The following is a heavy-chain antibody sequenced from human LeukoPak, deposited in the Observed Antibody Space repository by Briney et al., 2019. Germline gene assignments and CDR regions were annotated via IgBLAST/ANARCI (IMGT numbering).Heavy chain of an antibody. CDR1: GFTFSSYS. CDR3: ARGWGE. Sequence: PGGSLRLSCAASGFTFSSYSMNRVRQGPGKGLEWVSYISSSGSTKYYADSVKGRFTISRDNAKKSLYLQMNSLRAEDTAVYYCARGWGEGGQGTLVTVSS. V-gene: IGHV3-48*04. CDR2: ISSSGSTK. D-gene: IGHD3-10*01. J-gene: IGHJ4*02.